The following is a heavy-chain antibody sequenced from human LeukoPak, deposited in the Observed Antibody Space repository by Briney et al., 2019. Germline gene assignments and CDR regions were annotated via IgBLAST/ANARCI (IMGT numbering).Heavy chain of an antibody. CDR3: ARGLPVLLWFGELVY. J-gene: IGHJ4*02. CDR1: GFTFSSYE. CDR2: ISSSGSTI. V-gene: IGHV3-48*03. Sequence: GGSLRLSCAASGFTFSSYEMNWVRQAPGKGLEWVSYISSSGSTIYYADSVKGRFTISRDNAKNSLYPQMNSLRAEDTAVYYCARGLPVLLWFGELVYWGQGTLVTVSS. D-gene: IGHD3-10*01.